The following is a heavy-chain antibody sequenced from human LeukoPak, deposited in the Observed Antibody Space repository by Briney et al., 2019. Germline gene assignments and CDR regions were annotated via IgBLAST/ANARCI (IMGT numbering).Heavy chain of an antibody. V-gene: IGHV3-30*18. J-gene: IGHJ6*02. CDR1: GFTFSSYD. CDR3: AKDSSSSNYYYGMDV. CDR2: ISDDGTNK. D-gene: IGHD6-6*01. Sequence: GGSLRLSCAASGFTFSSYDMHWVRQAPGKGLEWVARISDDGTNKYYVDSVKGRVTISRDNSKNTLFLQMNSLRAEDTAVYYCAKDSSSSNYYYGMDVWGQGTTVTVSS.